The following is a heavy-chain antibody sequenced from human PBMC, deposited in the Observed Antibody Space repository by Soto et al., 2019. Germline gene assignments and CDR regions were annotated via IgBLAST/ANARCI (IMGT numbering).Heavy chain of an antibody. CDR1: GYTFTSYG. CDR3: AREGALLWFGELGL. D-gene: IGHD3-10*01. Sequence: QVQLVQSGAEVKKPGASVKVSCKASGYTFTSYGISWVRQAPGQGLEWMGWISAYNGNTNYAQKLQGRVTMTTDTATSRAYRELRSLRSDDTAVYYCAREGALLWFGELGLWGQGTLVTVSS. V-gene: IGHV1-18*01. J-gene: IGHJ4*02. CDR2: ISAYNGNT.